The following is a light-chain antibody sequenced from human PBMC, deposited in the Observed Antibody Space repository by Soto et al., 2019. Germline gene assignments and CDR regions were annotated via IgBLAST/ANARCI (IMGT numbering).Light chain of an antibody. J-gene: IGKJ2*01. CDR1: QSVSNY. CDR2: DSS. Sequence: ELGLTQSPATLSLSPGDRASLSFRASQSVSNYLAWYQQKPGQAPRLLIYDSSTRATGIPARFSGSGSGTAFTLTISSLEPEEFAVYDCRQRCSWPPFTFGQGTKLYIK. V-gene: IGKV3-11*01. CDR3: RQRCSWPPFT.